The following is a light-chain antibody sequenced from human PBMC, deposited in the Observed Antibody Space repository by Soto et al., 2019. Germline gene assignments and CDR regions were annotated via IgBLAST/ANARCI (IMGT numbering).Light chain of an antibody. J-gene: IGLJ1*01. CDR3: SSFTTSSTFV. V-gene: IGLV2-14*01. Sequence: LAQPASVSGSPGQSITISCTGTSSDVGRYNYVSWFQQHPGKAPKLLIYDVSNWPSGVSDRFSGSKSGNTASLTISGLQAEDEADYYCSSFTTSSTFVFGTGTKVTVL. CDR2: DVS. CDR1: SSDVGRYNY.